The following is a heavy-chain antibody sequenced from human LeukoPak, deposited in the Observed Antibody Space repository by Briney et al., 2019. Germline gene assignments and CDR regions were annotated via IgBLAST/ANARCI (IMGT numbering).Heavy chain of an antibody. V-gene: IGHV3-15*01. CDR3: TTDMIRGVQMGD. CDR1: GFTFSKAW. J-gene: IGHJ4*02. Sequence: GGSLRLSCAASGFTFSKAWMSWVCQAPGKGLEWVGRIKSETDAETTDYAAPVKGRFTISRDDSKNTLYLQMNSLKTGDTAVYYCTTDMIRGVQMGDWGQGTLVTVSS. D-gene: IGHD3-16*01. CDR2: IKSETDAETT.